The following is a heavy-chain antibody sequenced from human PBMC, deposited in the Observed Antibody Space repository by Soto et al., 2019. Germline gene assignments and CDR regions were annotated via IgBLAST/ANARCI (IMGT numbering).Heavy chain of an antibody. J-gene: IGHJ4*02. CDR3: ARRGVTTGRYYFDY. D-gene: IGHD4-4*01. V-gene: IGHV4-59*08. CDR2: IYYSGST. CDR1: GGSISSYY. Sequence: QVQLQESGPGLVKPSETLSLTCTVSGGSISSYYWSWIRQPPGKGLEWIGYIYYSGSTNYNPSLKSRVTISVDTSKNQISLKLSSVTAADTAVYYCARRGVTTGRYYFDYWGQGTLVTVSS.